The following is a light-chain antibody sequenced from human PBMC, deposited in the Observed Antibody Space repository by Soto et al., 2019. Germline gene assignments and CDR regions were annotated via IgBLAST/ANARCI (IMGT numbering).Light chain of an antibody. CDR1: QSVRNNY. V-gene: IGKV3-20*01. CDR2: GAS. Sequence: EIVLTQSPGTLSLSPGERATLSCRASQSVRNNYLAWYQQRPGQAPRLLIYGASSRATGIPDRFSGSGSGTDFTLTISRLEPEDFAVYYCQQYNNWPRTFGQGTKVDIK. CDR3: QQYNNWPRT. J-gene: IGKJ1*01.